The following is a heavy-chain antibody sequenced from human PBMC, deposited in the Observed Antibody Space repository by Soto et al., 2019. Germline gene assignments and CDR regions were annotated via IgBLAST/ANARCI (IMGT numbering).Heavy chain of an antibody. D-gene: IGHD3-10*01. V-gene: IGHV1-2*02. Sequence: GASVKVSCKASGYTFTGYYMHWVRQAPGQGLEWMGWINPNSGGTNYAQKFQGRVTMTRDTSISTAYMELSRLRSDDTAVYYCARDRGPNFNWFDPWGQGTLVTVSS. CDR1: GYTFTGYY. J-gene: IGHJ5*02. CDR3: ARDRGPNFNWFDP. CDR2: INPNSGGT.